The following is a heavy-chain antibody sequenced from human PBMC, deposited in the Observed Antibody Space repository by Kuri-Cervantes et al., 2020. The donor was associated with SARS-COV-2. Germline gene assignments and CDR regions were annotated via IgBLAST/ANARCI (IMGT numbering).Heavy chain of an antibody. Sequence: GESLKISCAASGFTFSSYAMSWVRQAPGKGLEWVSAISGSGGSTYYPDSVKGRFTISRDNAKNSLYLQMNSLRAEDTAVYYCARGVGSYYYYYYMDVWGKGTTVTVSS. CDR1: GFTFSSYA. CDR2: ISGSGGST. J-gene: IGHJ6*03. D-gene: IGHD3-10*01. V-gene: IGHV3-23*01. CDR3: ARGVGSYYYYYYMDV.